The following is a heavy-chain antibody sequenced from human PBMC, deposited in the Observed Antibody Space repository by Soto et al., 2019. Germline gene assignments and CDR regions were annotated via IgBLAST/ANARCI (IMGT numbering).Heavy chain of an antibody. CDR1: GFTFTTYW. D-gene: IGHD3-3*01. V-gene: IGHV3-7*01. Sequence: GGSLRLSCAASGFTFTTYWMTWVRQAPGKGLQWVANIKQDGSEKYYVDSVEGRFTISRDNGRSLLYLQMSSLRVEDTAVYYCAKLGSGYYTGLYFDYWGPGTLVTVSS. CDR2: IKQDGSEK. J-gene: IGHJ4*02. CDR3: AKLGSGYYTGLYFDY.